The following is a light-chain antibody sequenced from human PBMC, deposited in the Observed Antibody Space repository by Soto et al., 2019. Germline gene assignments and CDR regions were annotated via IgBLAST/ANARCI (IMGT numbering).Light chain of an antibody. V-gene: IGKV3-20*01. J-gene: IGKJ5*01. Sequence: EIVLTQSPGTLSLSPGERATLSCRASQSVSSSFLAWYQQKVGQAPRLLIYDASSRVTGIPDRFSGSGSGTDFTLTISRLEPEDFAVYYCQQYDSSPRTFGQGTRLEIK. CDR3: QQYDSSPRT. CDR1: QSVSSSF. CDR2: DAS.